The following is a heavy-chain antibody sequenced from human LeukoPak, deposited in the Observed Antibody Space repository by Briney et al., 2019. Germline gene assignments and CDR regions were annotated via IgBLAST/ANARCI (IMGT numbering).Heavy chain of an antibody. Sequence: SETLSLTCAVSAGSINSGGYFWTWVRQHPGEGLEWIGYIWNSGNSYYNPSLSSRVIISADSSKSTFSLKLSSVTAADTAVYYCARYHCGSTYCPGVDFYGQGTLVTVSS. CDR1: AGSINSGGYF. CDR2: IWNSGNS. D-gene: IGHD2-2*01. V-gene: IGHV4-31*11. CDR3: ARYHCGSTYCPGVDF. J-gene: IGHJ4*02.